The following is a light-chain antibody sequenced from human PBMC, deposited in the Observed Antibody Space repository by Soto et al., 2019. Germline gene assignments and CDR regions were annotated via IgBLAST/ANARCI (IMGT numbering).Light chain of an antibody. J-gene: IGKJ2*03. Sequence: EIVLTQSPGTLSVSPGERATLSCRASQTVSSTSLAWYQQKPCQAPGLIIHGAYTRASGIPDRFSGSGSGTDFTLTISRLEPADFAVYYCQQYGGSPMYSFGQGTKLEIK. CDR1: QTVSSTS. CDR3: QQYGGSPMYS. CDR2: GAY. V-gene: IGKV3-20*01.